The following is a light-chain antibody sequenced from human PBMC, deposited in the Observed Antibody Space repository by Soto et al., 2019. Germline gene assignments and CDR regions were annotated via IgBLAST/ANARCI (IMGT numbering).Light chain of an antibody. CDR2: GAS. V-gene: IGKV3-15*01. J-gene: IGKJ1*01. CDR1: QTINNN. Sequence: VMTQAPATLSVSPGERATLSCRASQTINNNVAWYQLKDGQVPRLLIYGASTRAADVPARFSGGGSGTEFTLTISSLQSEDFAVYYCQQYDDWPATFGQGTKVDIK. CDR3: QQYDDWPAT.